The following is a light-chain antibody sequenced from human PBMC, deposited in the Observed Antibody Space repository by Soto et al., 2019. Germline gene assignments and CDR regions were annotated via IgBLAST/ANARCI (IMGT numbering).Light chain of an antibody. J-gene: IGKJ4*01. CDR1: QSVSSY. Sequence: EIVLTQSPATLSLSPGERATLSCRASQSVSSYLAWYQQKSGQAPRLLIYDASNRATGIPARFSGSGSGTDFTLTISSLEPEDFAVYYCQQRSNWPGGLTFGGGTKADIK. CDR3: QQRSNWPGGLT. CDR2: DAS. V-gene: IGKV3-11*01.